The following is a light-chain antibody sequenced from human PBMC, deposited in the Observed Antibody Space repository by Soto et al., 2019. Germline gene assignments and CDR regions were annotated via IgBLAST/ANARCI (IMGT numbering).Light chain of an antibody. J-gene: IGKJ2*01. CDR1: QTVHSTS. CDR2: GSS. CDR3: HQSDSSPYT. Sequence: EIVLTQSPGTLSFSPGKSATLSCRASQTVHSTSLAWDHKKPGQAPRLLIYGSSSKATGIPDRFSGSGSGTDFTLTISRLEPDDFAVYYCHQSDSSPYTFGQGTKLEIK. V-gene: IGKV3-20*01.